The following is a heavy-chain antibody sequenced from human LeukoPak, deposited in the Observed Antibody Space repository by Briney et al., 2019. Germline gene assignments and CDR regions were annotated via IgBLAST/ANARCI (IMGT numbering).Heavy chain of an antibody. CDR3: AKDLPARMGCDFWSGYYDYYGMDV. Sequence: GGSLRLSCAAPGITLSSYVMSWVRQAPGKGLEWVSAISGTGGSTYYADSVKGRFTISRDNSKNTLYLQMNSLRAEDTAVYYCAKDLPARMGCDFWSGYYDYYGMDVWGQGTTVTVSS. J-gene: IGHJ6*02. D-gene: IGHD3-3*01. V-gene: IGHV3-23*01. CDR2: ISGTGGST. CDR1: GITLSSYV.